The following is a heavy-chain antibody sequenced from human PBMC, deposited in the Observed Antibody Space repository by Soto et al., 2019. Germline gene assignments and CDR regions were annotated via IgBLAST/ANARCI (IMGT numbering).Heavy chain of an antibody. V-gene: IGHV3-21*01. CDR2: IGGSSDSI. Sequence: EVQLVESGGDLVKPGGSLRLSCAASGFTFSSYSMNWVRQAPGKGLEWVSSIGGSSDSISYADSVKGRFTISRDNAQMSLYLQMSSLRAEDTAVYYCARELYGDYAIDSWGQGTLVTVSS. CDR3: ARELYGDYAIDS. D-gene: IGHD4-17*01. J-gene: IGHJ4*02. CDR1: GFTFSSYS.